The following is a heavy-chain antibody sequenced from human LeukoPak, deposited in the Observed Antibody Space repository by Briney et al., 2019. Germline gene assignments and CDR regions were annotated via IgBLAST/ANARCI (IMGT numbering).Heavy chain of an antibody. CDR3: SRVVQDVTGADY. CDR2: IQSSTGSM. Sequence: SGGSLRLSCAASGFTFSSYAMNWVRQAPGKGLEWLSYIQSSTGSMIYADSVKGRFTVSRDNAKNSLYLQMNSLRAEDTAVYYCSRVVQDVTGADYWGQGTLVIVSS. CDR1: GFTFSSYA. D-gene: IGHD3-9*01. V-gene: IGHV3-48*01. J-gene: IGHJ4*02.